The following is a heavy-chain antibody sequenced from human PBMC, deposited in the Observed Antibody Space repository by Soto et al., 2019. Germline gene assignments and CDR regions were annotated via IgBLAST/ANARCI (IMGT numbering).Heavy chain of an antibody. CDR3: ARVKLKAGNWCDP. D-gene: IGHD1-1*01. V-gene: IGHV1-2*02. CDR1: GYTFTDYF. J-gene: IGHJ5*02. Sequence: QVQLVQSGAEVKKPGASVKVSCKASGYTFTDYFIHWVRQAPGQGFEWMGWINPKSRGTNYAQKFQGRVTMTRDTTNSTAYMERRGLRSDDTAVYYCARVKLKAGNWCDPWGQGTLVTVCS. CDR2: INPKSRGT.